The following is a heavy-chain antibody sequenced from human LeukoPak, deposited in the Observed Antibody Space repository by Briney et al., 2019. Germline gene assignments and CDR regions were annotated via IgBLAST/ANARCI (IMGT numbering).Heavy chain of an antibody. Sequence: QAGGSLRLSCAASGFTFSSYAMSWVRQAPGKGLEWVSGISGSGGSTYYADSVEGRFTISRDNSKNTLYLQMNSLRAEDTALYYCAKSPSSGYYFDYWGQGTLVTVSS. J-gene: IGHJ4*02. CDR2: ISGSGGST. D-gene: IGHD3-22*01. V-gene: IGHV3-23*01. CDR1: GFTFSSYA. CDR3: AKSPSSGYYFDY.